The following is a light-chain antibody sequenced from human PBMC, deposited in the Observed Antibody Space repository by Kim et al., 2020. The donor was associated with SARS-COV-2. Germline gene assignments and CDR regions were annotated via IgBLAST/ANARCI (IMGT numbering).Light chain of an antibody. V-gene: IGLV3-19*01. CDR3: NSRDSSGNPWAV. J-gene: IGLJ3*02. CDR2: GKN. CDR1: SLRSYY. Sequence: SSELTQDPAVSVALGQTVRITCQGDSLRSYYASWYQQKPGQAPVLVIYGKNNRPSGIPDRFSGSSSGNTASLTITGAQAEDEADYYCNSRDSSGNPWAVFGGGTKLTVL.